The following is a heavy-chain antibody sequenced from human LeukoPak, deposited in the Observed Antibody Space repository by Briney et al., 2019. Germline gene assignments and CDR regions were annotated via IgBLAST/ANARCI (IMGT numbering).Heavy chain of an antibody. CDR2: IYYSGST. Sequence: PSETLSLTCTVSGGSISSHHWNWIRQPPGKGLEWIGYIYYSGSTNFNPSLKSRVTISVDTSQNQFSLKLSSVTAADTAVYYCARGEFGVRTLDGFDIWGQGTMVTVSS. CDR3: ARGEFGVRTLDGFDI. CDR1: GGSISSHH. J-gene: IGHJ3*02. D-gene: IGHD3-3*01. V-gene: IGHV4-59*08.